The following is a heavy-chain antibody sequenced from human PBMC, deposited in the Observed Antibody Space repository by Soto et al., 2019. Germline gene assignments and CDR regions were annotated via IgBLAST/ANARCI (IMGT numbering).Heavy chain of an antibody. J-gene: IGHJ5*02. V-gene: IGHV3-48*02. CDR2: ISSSSSTI. Sequence: GGSLRLSCAASGFTFSSYSMNWVRQAPGKGLEWVSYISSSSSTIYYADSVKGRFTISRDNAKNSLYLQMNSLRDEDTAVYYCAREPTYYDFWSGRPTYNWFDPWGQGTLVTVSS. CDR3: AREPTYYDFWSGRPTYNWFDP. D-gene: IGHD3-3*01. CDR1: GFTFSSYS.